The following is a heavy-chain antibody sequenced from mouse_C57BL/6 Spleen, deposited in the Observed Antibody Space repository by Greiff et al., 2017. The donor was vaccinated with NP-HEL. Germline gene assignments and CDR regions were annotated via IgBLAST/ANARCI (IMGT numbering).Heavy chain of an antibody. V-gene: IGHV1-81*01. CDR1: GYTFTSYG. J-gene: IGHJ2*01. D-gene: IGHD1-1*01. Sequence: QVQLQQSGAELARPGASVKLSCKASGYTFTSYGISWVKQRTGQGLEWIGEIYPRSGNTYYNEKFKGKATLTADKSSSTAYMELRSLTSEDSAVYFCARHGSRSYFDDWGQGTTLTVSS. CDR2: IYPRSGNT. CDR3: ARHGSRSYFDD.